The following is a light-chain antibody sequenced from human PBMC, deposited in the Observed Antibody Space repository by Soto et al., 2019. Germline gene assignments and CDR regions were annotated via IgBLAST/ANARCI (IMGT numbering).Light chain of an antibody. CDR3: QQYNSYWT. J-gene: IGKJ1*01. V-gene: IGKV1-39*01. CDR2: AAS. CDR1: QSINTY. Sequence: DLPMTPSPSSPSSSFGDRATIACRTSQSINTYLNWYQQKPGKGPELLIYAASNLQSGVPSRFSGSGSATDFTLTINSLQPDDFATYYCQQYNSYWTFGQGTKVDIK.